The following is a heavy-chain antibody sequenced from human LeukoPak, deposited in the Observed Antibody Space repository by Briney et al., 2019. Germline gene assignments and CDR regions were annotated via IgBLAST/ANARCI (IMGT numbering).Heavy chain of an antibody. Sequence: ASVKVSCKASGYAFDYYGITWVRQAPGQGLEWVGWISLNNGNTHYTKYAQKFQGRVTLTADTSTATAYMELRGLRSDDTAVYYCARDRWSSSSSEGALDIWGQGTMVTVSS. CDR2: ISLNNGNT. CDR1: GYAFDYYG. V-gene: IGHV1-18*01. J-gene: IGHJ3*02. CDR3: ARDRWSSSSSEGALDI. D-gene: IGHD6-6*01.